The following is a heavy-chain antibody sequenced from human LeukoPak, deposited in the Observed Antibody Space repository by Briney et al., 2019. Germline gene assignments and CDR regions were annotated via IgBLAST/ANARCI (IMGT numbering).Heavy chain of an antibody. D-gene: IGHD5-24*01. V-gene: IGHV3-23*01. CDR1: GFTFSSYA. CDR3: AKRSRDGYNIDY. Sequence: GGSLRLSCAASGFTFSSYAMSWVRQAPGEGLEWVSAISGSGGSTYYADSVKGRFTISRDNSKNTLYLQMNSLRAEDTAVYYCAKRSRDGYNIDYWGQGTLSPSPQ. J-gene: IGHJ4*02. CDR2: ISGSGGST.